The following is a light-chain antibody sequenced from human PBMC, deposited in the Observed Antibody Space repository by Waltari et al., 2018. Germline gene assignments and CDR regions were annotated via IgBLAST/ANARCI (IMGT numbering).Light chain of an antibody. CDR2: DVN. CDR3: SSYASSITPNWV. Sequence: QSALTQPASVSGSPAQSITISCTGTSSDIGVYNHVSWYQQHPGKAPKLMIYDVNKRPSGVSNRFSGSKSGNTASLTISGLQAEDEADYYCSSYASSITPNWVFGGGTKLTVL. V-gene: IGLV2-14*01. J-gene: IGLJ3*02. CDR1: SSDIGVYNH.